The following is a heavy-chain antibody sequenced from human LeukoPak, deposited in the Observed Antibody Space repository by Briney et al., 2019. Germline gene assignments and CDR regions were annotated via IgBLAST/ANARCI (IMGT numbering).Heavy chain of an antibody. CDR1: GGSFSTYY. V-gene: IGHV4-59*01. D-gene: IGHD3-10*01. CDR3: ARGSVRGEFDP. Sequence: SETLSLTCAVYGGSFSTYYWSWVRQPPGKGLEWIGYIHYTGSTDYNPSLKSRVTMSVDTSKNQFSLKLSSVTAADTAVYSCARGSVRGEFDPWGQGTLVTVSS. CDR2: IHYTGST. J-gene: IGHJ5*02.